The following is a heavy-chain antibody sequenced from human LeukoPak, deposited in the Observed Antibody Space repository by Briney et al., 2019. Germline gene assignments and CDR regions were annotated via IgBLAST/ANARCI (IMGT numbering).Heavy chain of an antibody. CDR3: ARAYLTTVGPNWSDP. J-gene: IGHJ5*02. V-gene: IGHV1-18*01. CDR1: GYNFTSYG. Sequence: ASVKVSFYASGYNFTSYGINCVRQAPGQGLEWMGWISAYNGNTNYAQKLQGRVTMTTDTSTSTAYMELRSLRSDDTAVYYCARAYLTTVGPNWSDPWGQGTLVTVSS. D-gene: IGHD1-1*01. CDR2: ISAYNGNT.